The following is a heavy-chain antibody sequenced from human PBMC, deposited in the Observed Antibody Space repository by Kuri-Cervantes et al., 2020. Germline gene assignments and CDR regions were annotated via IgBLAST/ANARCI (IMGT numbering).Heavy chain of an antibody. J-gene: IGHJ4*02. Sequence: SETLSLTCTVSGGSISSYYWSWIRQPPGKGLEWIGYIYYSGSTNYNPSLKSRVTISVDTSKNQFSLKLSSVTAADTAVYYCARLDGTSSHYWGQGTLVTVSS. CDR1: GGSISSYY. CDR2: IYYSGST. CDR3: ARLDGTSSHY. V-gene: IGHV4-59*01. D-gene: IGHD2-2*01.